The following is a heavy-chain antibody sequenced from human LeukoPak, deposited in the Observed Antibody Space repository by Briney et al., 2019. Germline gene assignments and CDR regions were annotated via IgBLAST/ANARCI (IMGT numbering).Heavy chain of an antibody. CDR3: ARGISGYPPGCYFDY. V-gene: IGHV4-31*03. D-gene: IGHD3-22*01. J-gene: IGHJ4*02. CDR2: IYYSGST. CDR1: GGSISSGGYY. Sequence: SETLSLTCTVSGGSISSGGYYWSWIRQHPGKGLEWIGYIYYSGSTYYNPSLKSRVTISVDTSKNQFSLKLSSVTAADTAVYYCARGISGYPPGCYFDYWGQGTLVTVSS.